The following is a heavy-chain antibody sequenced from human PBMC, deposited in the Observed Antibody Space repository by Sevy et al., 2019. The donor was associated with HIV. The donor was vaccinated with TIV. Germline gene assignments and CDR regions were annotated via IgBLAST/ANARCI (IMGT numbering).Heavy chain of an antibody. J-gene: IGHJ4*02. D-gene: IGHD3-16*01. CDR3: ARDPHSVPHWGSFDS. V-gene: IGHV3-30*03. CDR2: VSKEGTNK. CDR1: GFIFSSYS. Sequence: GGSLRLSCAASGFIFSSYSMNWVRQAPGKGLEWVAVVSKEGTNKYYADSVKGRFTISRDNSRNTLYLQMQSLRADDTAVYFCARDPHSVPHWGSFDSWGQGTLVTVSS.